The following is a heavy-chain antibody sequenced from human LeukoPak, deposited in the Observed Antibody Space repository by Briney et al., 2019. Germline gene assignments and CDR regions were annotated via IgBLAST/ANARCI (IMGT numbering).Heavy chain of an antibody. J-gene: IGHJ4*02. CDR1: GFTFSSSA. V-gene: IGHV3-23*01. CDR2: ISASGGST. Sequence: PGGSLRLSCAASGFTFSSSAMSWVRQVPGKGLEWVSGISASGGSTSYADSVKGRFTISRDNAKNSLYLQMNSLRAEDTAVYYCARGAYYYEDWGQGTLVTVSS. D-gene: IGHD3-22*01. CDR3: ARGAYYYED.